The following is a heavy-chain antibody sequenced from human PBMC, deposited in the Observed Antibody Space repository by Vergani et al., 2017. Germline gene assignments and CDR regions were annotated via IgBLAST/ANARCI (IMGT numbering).Heavy chain of an antibody. D-gene: IGHD2/OR15-2a*01. J-gene: IGHJ5*01. Sequence: QLQLQQSGPGLVKPTETLSLPCTVSGYSISTSNYYWGCIRQPPGKGLGWIDNIYYIGRTYYNPSLKSRVTISVDTTKYHFSLQLSSLTATDTTVYYCARFPNIVGENWFDCWGQGTLVTVSS. CDR1: GYSISTSNYY. V-gene: IGHV4-39*02. CDR2: IYYIGRT. CDR3: ARFPNIVGENWFDC.